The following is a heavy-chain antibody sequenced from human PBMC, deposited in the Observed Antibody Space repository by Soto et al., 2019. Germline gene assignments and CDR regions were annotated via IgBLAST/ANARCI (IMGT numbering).Heavy chain of an antibody. CDR2: ISAYNGNT. Sequence: ASVKVSCKASGYTFTSYGISWVRQAPGQGLEWMGWISAYNGNTNYAQKLQGRVTMTTDTSTSTAYMELRSLRSDDTAVYYCARVRLERPDPYYYYYYMDVWGKGTTVTVSS. J-gene: IGHJ6*03. D-gene: IGHD1-1*01. CDR1: GYTFTSYG. CDR3: ARVRLERPDPYYYYYYMDV. V-gene: IGHV1-18*01.